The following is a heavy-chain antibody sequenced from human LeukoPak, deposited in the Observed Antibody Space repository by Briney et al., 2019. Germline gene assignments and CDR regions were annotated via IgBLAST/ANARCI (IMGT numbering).Heavy chain of an antibody. CDR1: GSTFSSYS. D-gene: IGHD2-21*02. J-gene: IGHJ5*02. Sequence: GGSLRLSCAASGSTFSSYSMSWVRQAPGKGLEWVSAISGSGDSTYYADSMKGRFTSSRDNSKNTLYLQMSSLRAEDTAIYYCAREASDWPNNWFDTWGQGTLVTVSS. V-gene: IGHV3-23*01. CDR3: AREASDWPNNWFDT. CDR2: ISGSGDST.